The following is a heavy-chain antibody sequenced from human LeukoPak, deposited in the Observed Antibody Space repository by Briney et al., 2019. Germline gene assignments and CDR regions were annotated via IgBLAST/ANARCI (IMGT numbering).Heavy chain of an antibody. CDR2: IGTAGDT. D-gene: IGHD1-26*01. J-gene: IGHJ4*02. CDR1: GFTFSSYD. V-gene: IGHV3-13*01. CDR3: ARGATAGSLVGFDY. Sequence: GGSLRLSCAASGFTFSSYDMHWVRQATGKGLEWVSAIGTAGDTYYPGSVKGRFTISRENAKNSLYLQMNSLRAGDTAVYYCARGATAGSLVGFDYWGQGTLVTVSS.